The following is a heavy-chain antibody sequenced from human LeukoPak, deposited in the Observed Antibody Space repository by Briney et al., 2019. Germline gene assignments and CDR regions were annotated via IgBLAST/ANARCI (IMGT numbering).Heavy chain of an antibody. Sequence: SETLSLTCTVSGGSISSSSYYWGWIRQPPGKGLEWIGSIYYSGSTYYNPSITSRVTISVDTCKNQFSLKLSSVTAADTGVYYCSGEYQLLYGIEVIIGAYFGFWGKGTRVTVSS. J-gene: IGHJ4*02. CDR1: GGSISSSSYY. D-gene: IGHD2-2*02. CDR2: IYYSGST. V-gene: IGHV4-39*02. CDR3: SGEYQLLYGIEVIIGAYFGF.